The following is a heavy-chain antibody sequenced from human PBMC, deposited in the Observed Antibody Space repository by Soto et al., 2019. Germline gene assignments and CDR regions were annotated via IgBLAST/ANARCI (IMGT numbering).Heavy chain of an antibody. D-gene: IGHD4-17*01. CDR3: ARDTPTTVVKGPSDY. Sequence: GGSLRLSCAASGFTFSSYSMNWVRQAPGKGLEWVSSISSSSSYVYYADSVKGRFTISRDNAKNSLYLQMNSLRAEDTAVYYCARDTPTTVVKGPSDYWGQGTLVTVSS. CDR1: GFTFSSYS. J-gene: IGHJ4*02. CDR2: ISSSSSYV. V-gene: IGHV3-21*06.